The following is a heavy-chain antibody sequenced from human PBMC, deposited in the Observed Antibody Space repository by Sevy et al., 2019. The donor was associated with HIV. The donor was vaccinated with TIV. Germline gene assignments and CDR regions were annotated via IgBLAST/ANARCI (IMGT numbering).Heavy chain of an antibody. CDR3: ARTHIAAAGTADY. V-gene: IGHV1-69*13. J-gene: IGHJ4*02. D-gene: IGHD6-13*01. Sequence: ASVKVSCKASGGTFSSYATHWVRQAPGQGLEWMGGIIPIFGTTNYAQMFQGRVTITADESTSTSNMELSSLRSEDTAVYYCARTHIAAAGTADYWGQGTLVTVSS. CDR1: GGTFSSYA. CDR2: IIPIFGTT.